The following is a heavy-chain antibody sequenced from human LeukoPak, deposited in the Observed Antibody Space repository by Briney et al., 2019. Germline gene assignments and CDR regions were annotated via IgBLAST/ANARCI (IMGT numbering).Heavy chain of an antibody. D-gene: IGHD3-3*01. CDR1: GYTFTSYG. V-gene: IGHV1-24*01. Sequence: ASVKVSCKASGYTFTSYGISWVRQAPGQGLEWMGGFDPEDGETIYAQKFQGRVTMTEDTSTDTAYMELSSLRSEDTAVYYCAGGRRGVYYDFWSGYYRRFDYWGQGTLVTVSS. CDR2: FDPEDGET. CDR3: AGGRRGVYYDFWSGYYRRFDY. J-gene: IGHJ4*02.